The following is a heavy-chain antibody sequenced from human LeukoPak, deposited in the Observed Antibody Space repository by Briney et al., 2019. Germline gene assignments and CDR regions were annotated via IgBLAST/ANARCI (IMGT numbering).Heavy chain of an antibody. D-gene: IGHD2-2*01. V-gene: IGHV4-34*01. CDR3: ARRGGYCSSTSCFNWFDP. Sequence: PSETLSLTCAVYGGSFSGYYWSWIRQPAGKGLEWIGEINHSGSTNYNPSLKSRVTISVDTSKNQFSLKLSSVTAADTAVYYCARRGGYCSSTSCFNWFDPWGQGTLVTVSS. CDR2: INHSGST. CDR1: GGSFSGYY. J-gene: IGHJ5*02.